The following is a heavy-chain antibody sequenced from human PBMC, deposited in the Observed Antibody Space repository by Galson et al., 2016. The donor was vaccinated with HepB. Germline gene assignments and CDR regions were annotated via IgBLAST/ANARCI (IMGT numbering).Heavy chain of an antibody. CDR3: ARVGDYGGYFDY. CDR1: GFTFSDSW. Sequence: SLRLSCAASGFTFSDSWMSWVRQAPGKGLEWVSIMYRDGTAYYADSVKGRFTISRDNSKNTLYLQMRRLKTEDSAVYHCARVGDYGGYFDYWGQGTLVTVSS. CDR2: MYRDGTA. V-gene: IGHV3-53*01. D-gene: IGHD4-17*01. J-gene: IGHJ4*02.